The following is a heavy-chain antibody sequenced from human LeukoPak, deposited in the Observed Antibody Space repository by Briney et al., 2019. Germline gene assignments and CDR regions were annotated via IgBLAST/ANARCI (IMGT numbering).Heavy chain of an antibody. V-gene: IGHV4-34*01. D-gene: IGHD6-13*01. CDR3: ARTTEAHSWRTRYYDYYMDV. CDR1: GGSFSGYY. CDR2: INHSGST. J-gene: IGHJ6*03. Sequence: SETLSLTCAVYGGSFSGYYWSWIRQSPGKGLDWIGEINHSGSTNYNPSLKSRVTISVDTSKNQFSLKLSSVTAADTAVYYCARTTEAHSWRTRYYDYYMDVWGKGTTVTVSS.